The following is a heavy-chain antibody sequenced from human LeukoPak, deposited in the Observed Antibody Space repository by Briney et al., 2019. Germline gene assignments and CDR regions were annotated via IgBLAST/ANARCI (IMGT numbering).Heavy chain of an antibody. D-gene: IGHD3-16*01. CDR1: GFTFSSYS. V-gene: IGHV3-21*04. J-gene: IGHJ4*02. CDR2: ISSSSSYI. Sequence: GGSLRLSCAASGFTFSSYSMNWVRQAPGKGLEWVSSISSSSSYIYYADSVKGRFTISRDNSKNTLYLQMNSLRAEDTAVYYCAKSRSEFKMGVVDYWGQGTLVTVSS. CDR3: AKSRSEFKMGVVDY.